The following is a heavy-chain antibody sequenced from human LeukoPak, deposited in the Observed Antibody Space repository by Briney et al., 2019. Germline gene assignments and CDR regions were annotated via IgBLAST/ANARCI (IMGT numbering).Heavy chain of an antibody. CDR2: IKQGGSGR. CDR1: GFMFSNYW. D-gene: IGHD1-1*01. Sequence: GGSLRLSCVTSGFMFSNYWMTWVRQAPGKGLEWVATIKQGGSGRNYVDSVKGRFIISRDSAKKSLYLQMNSLRAEDTAVYYCARDNDYHMDVWGKGTTVIV. V-gene: IGHV3-7*01. CDR3: ARDNDYHMDV. J-gene: IGHJ6*03.